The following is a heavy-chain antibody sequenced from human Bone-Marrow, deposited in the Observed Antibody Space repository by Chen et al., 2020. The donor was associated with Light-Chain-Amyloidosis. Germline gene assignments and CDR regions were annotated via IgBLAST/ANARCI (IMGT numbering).Heavy chain of an antibody. J-gene: IGHJ4*02. CDR2: IYPDDSDA. CDR3: ARRRDGYNFDY. D-gene: IGHD5-12*01. V-gene: IGHV5-51*01. CDR1: GYTFPNYW. Sequence: EVPLEQSGPEVKQPGESLKISCKGAGYTFPNYWIGWVRQMPGKGLEWMGVIYPDDSDASYSPSFEGQVTISADKSITTAYLQWRSLKASDTAMYYCARRRDGYNFDYWGQGTLVTVSS.